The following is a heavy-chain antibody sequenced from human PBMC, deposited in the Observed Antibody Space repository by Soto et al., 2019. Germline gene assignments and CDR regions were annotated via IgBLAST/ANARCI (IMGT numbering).Heavy chain of an antibody. D-gene: IGHD4-4*01. CDR3: AGAPDYRLNWFDP. CDR2: IYTSGST. J-gene: IGHJ5*02. Sequence: TLSLTCTVPGGSISSYYWSWIRQPAGKGLEWIGRIYTSGSTNYNPSLKSRVTMSVDTSKNQFSLKLSSVTAADTAVYYCAGAPDYRLNWFDPWGQGTLVTVSS. V-gene: IGHV4-4*07. CDR1: GGSISSYY.